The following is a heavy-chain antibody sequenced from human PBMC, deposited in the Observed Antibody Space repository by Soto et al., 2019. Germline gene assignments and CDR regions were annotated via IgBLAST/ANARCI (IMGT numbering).Heavy chain of an antibody. CDR3: SRGQRMPYYYYYGMDG. V-gene: IGHV4-34*01. CDR1: GGSYSGYA. D-gene: IGHD2-15*01. J-gene: IGHJ6*02. Sequence: SETLSLTCAVYGGSYSGYAWSWIRQPPGKGLEWIGEINHSGSTNYHPSLKRRVTISVDTSKNQFSLTLSSGTAADTAVYYCSRGQRMPYYYYYGMDGWGQGTTVTVS. CDR2: INHSGST.